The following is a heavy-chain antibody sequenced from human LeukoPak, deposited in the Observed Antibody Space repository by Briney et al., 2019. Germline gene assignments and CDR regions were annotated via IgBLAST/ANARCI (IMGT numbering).Heavy chain of an antibody. CDR3: ARSQNYYGSGDY. CDR2: IYYTGSA. D-gene: IGHD3-10*01. CDR1: SGSVSSGDYY. J-gene: IGHJ4*02. Sequence: SETLSLTCTVSSGSVSSGDYYWSWLRQPPGKALEWIGYIYYTGSASYNPSLGGRVTLSVDTSKNQFSVKLSSVTAADTAVYYCARSQNYYGSGDYWGQGTLVTVSS. V-gene: IGHV4-61*08.